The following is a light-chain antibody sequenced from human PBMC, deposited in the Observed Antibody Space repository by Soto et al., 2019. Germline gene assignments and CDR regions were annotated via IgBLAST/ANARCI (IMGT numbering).Light chain of an antibody. CDR1: QSISNS. CDR2: KAS. J-gene: IGKJ4*01. V-gene: IGKV1-5*03. CDR3: RQYVSYPVT. Sequence: DIQMTQSPSNLSASVGDRVTITCRASQSISNSLAWYQQKPGKAPNLLIYKASSLESGVPSRFSGSGSGTEFTLTISSLQPDDFATYYCRQYVSYPVTFGGGTKVEMK.